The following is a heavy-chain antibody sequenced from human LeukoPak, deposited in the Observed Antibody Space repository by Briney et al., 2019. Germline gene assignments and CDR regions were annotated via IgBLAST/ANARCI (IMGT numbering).Heavy chain of an antibody. D-gene: IGHD3-10*01. V-gene: IGHV5-51*01. CDR2: IYPGDSDI. CDR1: GYSFTSYW. CDR3: ARLSVGYYYGSGSLYKYFDY. J-gene: IGHJ4*02. Sequence: GESLKISCEGSGYSFTSYWIGWVRQMPGKGLEWMGIIYPGDSDIRYSPSFQGQVTISDDESISTAYLQWSSLKASDTAMYYCARLSVGYYYGSGSLYKYFDYWGQGTLVTVSS.